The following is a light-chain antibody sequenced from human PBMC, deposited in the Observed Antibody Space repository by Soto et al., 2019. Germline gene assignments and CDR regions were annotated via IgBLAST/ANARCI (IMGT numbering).Light chain of an antibody. Sequence: QSALTQPASVPGSPGQSITISCTGTSSDVGGYNYVSWYQQHPGKAPKLMIYDVRNRASGASNRFSGSKSGNTASLTISGLQAEDEADYYCTSYTSSSTLYVFGTGTKLTVL. J-gene: IGLJ1*01. CDR3: TSYTSSSTLYV. V-gene: IGLV2-14*01. CDR1: SSDVGGYNY. CDR2: DVR.